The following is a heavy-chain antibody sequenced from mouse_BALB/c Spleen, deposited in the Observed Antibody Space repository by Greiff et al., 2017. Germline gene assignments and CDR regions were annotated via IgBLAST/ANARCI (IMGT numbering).Heavy chain of an antibody. CDR3: AREGGNYLAY. V-gene: IGHV2-9*02. J-gene: IGHJ3*01. CDR2: IWAGGST. D-gene: IGHD2-1*01. Sequence: VKLQESGPGLVAPSQSLSITCTVSGFSLTSYGVHWVRQPPGKGLEWLGVIWAGGSTNYNSALMSRLSISKDNSKSQVFLKMNSLQTDDTAMYYCAREGGNYLAYWGQGTLVTVSA. CDR1: GFSLTSYG.